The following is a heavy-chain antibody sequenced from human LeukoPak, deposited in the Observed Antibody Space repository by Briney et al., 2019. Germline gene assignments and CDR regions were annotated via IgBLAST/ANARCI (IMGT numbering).Heavy chain of an antibody. CDR3: ARYDFWSGYYYMDV. CDR2: IYSRGST. CDR1: GGSISSSSYY. D-gene: IGHD3-3*01. J-gene: IGHJ6*03. Sequence: SETLSLTCTVSGGSISSSSYYWGWIRQTPGKGLEWIGRIYSRGSTNYNPSLKSRVIMSVDTSKNQFSLKLSSVTAADTAVYYCARYDFWSGYYYMDVWGKGTTVTVSS. V-gene: IGHV4-39*07.